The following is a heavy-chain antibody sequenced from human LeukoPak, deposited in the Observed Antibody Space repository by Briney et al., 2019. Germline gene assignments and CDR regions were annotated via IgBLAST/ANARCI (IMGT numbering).Heavy chain of an antibody. J-gene: IGHJ4*02. Sequence: GGSLRLSCAASGFTFSSYGMHWVRQAPGKGLEWVAFIRYDGSNKYYADSVKGRFTISRDNSKNTLHLQMNSLRAEDTAVYYCAKGYLTPGPTYDYWGQGTLVTVSS. D-gene: IGHD1-26*01. CDR2: IRYDGSNK. CDR1: GFTFSSYG. CDR3: AKGYLTPGPTYDY. V-gene: IGHV3-30*02.